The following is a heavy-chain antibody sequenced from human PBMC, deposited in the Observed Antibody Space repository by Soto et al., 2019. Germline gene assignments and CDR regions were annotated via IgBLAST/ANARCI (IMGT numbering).Heavy chain of an antibody. CDR1: VYRFSEYA. CDR3: AKSHDTSAYYLSLDP. D-gene: IGHD3-22*01. J-gene: IGHJ5*02. Sequence: GGSLRLSCVGSVYRFSEYAMALIRQAPGKGLECVTGVTISAISTYYADSVKGRFTISRNNSLNILYLQMDNLGADDTAVYYCAKSHDTSAYYLSLDPRGQGTQVTVSS. V-gene: IGHV3-23*01. CDR2: VTISAIST.